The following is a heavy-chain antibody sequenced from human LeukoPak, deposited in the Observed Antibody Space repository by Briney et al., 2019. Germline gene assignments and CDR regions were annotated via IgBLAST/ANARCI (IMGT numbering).Heavy chain of an antibody. CDR2: FDPEDGET. Sequence: APVKVSCKVSGCTLTELSMHWVRQAPGKGLEWMGGFDPEDGETIYAQKFQGRVTMTEDTSTDTAYMELSSLRSEDTAVYYCATPLGGDYIPFDIWGQGTMVTVSS. J-gene: IGHJ3*02. V-gene: IGHV1-24*01. CDR3: ATPLGGDYIPFDI. CDR1: GCTLTELS. D-gene: IGHD4-17*01.